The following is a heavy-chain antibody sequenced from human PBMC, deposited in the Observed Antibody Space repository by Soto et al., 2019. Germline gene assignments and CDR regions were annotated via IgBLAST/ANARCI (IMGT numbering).Heavy chain of an antibody. Sequence: QVQLVQSGAEVKKPGSSVKLSCKASGDNFGRYRLSWMRQAPGQGLEWMGRITPILGEANSAQKFQDRVTITADRFTNIAYMEMSSLRSEDTAVYYCAREFIEVAVFESWGQGTLVTVSS. CDR1: GDNFGRYR. D-gene: IGHD6-19*01. CDR3: AREFIEVAVFES. CDR2: ITPILGEA. J-gene: IGHJ4*02. V-gene: IGHV1-69*08.